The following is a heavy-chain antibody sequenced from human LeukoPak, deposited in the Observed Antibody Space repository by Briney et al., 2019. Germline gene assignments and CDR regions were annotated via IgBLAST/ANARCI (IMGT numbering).Heavy chain of an antibody. Sequence: GGSLRLSCAASGFTFSSYAMHWVRQAPGKGLEWVAVISYDGSNKYYADSVKGRFTISRDNSKNTLYLQMNSLRAEDTAVYYCAKSPSYSGSYYFDYWGQGTLVTVSS. J-gene: IGHJ4*02. CDR3: AKSPSYSGSYYFDY. CDR2: ISYDGSNK. D-gene: IGHD1-26*01. V-gene: IGHV3-30-3*02. CDR1: GFTFSSYA.